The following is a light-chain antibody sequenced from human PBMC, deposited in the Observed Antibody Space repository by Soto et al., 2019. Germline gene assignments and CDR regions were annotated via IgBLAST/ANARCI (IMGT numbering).Light chain of an antibody. V-gene: IGLV2-14*01. Sequence: QSVRTQPASVSGSPGQSITISCTGTSNDVGGYNYVSWYQQYPDKAPTLIIYDVSNRPSGVSTRFSGSKSGNRASLTISGLQAEDEADSYCSSYTTTTTSCVFGTGTKVTVL. J-gene: IGLJ1*01. CDR1: SNDVGGYNY. CDR3: SSYTTTTTSCV. CDR2: DVS.